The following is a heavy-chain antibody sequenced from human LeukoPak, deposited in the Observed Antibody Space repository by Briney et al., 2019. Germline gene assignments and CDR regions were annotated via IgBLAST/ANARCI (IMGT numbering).Heavy chain of an antibody. CDR2: ISGSGGST. Sequence: GGSLRLSCAASGFTFSSYTMSWVRQAPGKGLEWVSGISGSGGSTYYADSVKGRFTISRDNSKNTLYLQMNSLRAEDTAVYYCAKEDLRDYDFWSGYTKHYFDYWGQGTLVAVSS. CDR1: GFTFSSYT. J-gene: IGHJ4*02. V-gene: IGHV3-23*01. CDR3: AKEDLRDYDFWSGYTKHYFDY. D-gene: IGHD3-3*01.